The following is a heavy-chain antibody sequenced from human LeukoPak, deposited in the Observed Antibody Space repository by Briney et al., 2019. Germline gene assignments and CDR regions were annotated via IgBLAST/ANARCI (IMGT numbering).Heavy chain of an antibody. D-gene: IGHD5-24*01. CDR2: IKQDGSEK. CDR3: ARASDPWLQLT. Sequence: RGSLRLSCAASGFTFSNYWMIWVRQAPGKGPEWVGNIKQDGSEKRYADSVRGRFSISRDNAQTSLYLQMNSLRAEDTAVYYCARASDPWLQLTWGQGTLVTVPS. CDR1: GFTFSNYW. V-gene: IGHV3-7*05. J-gene: IGHJ5*02.